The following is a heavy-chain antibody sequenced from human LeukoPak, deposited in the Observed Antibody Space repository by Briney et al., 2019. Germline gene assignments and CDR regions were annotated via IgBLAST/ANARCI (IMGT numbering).Heavy chain of an antibody. V-gene: IGHV1-69*06. J-gene: IGHJ4*02. CDR2: IIPIFGTA. Sequence: GASVKVSCKASGGTFSSYAISWVRQAPGQGLEWMGGIIPIFGTANYAQKFQGRVTITADKSTSTAYMELSSLRSEDTAVYYCARSQYSSSPYYFDYWGQGTLVTVSS. CDR3: ARSQYSSSPYYFDY. CDR1: GGTFSSYA. D-gene: IGHD6-13*01.